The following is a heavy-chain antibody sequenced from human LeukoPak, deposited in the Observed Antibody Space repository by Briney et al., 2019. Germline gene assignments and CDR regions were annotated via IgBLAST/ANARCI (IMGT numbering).Heavy chain of an antibody. CDR2: ISPTTGTT. CDR3: ATKTSNGDRYFDY. J-gene: IGHJ4*02. Sequence: GGSLRLSCAASGFTFSIFAMSLIRQAPGKGLQWLSAISPTTGTTFYADSVKGRFTISRDHSKNTLYLQMNILRAEDMAVYYCATKTSNGDRYFDYWGQGSLVTVSS. D-gene: IGHD4-17*01. CDR1: GFTFSIFA. V-gene: IGHV3-23*01.